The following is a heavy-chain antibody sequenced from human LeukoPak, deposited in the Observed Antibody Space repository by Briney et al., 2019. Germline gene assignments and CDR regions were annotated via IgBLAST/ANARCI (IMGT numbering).Heavy chain of an antibody. D-gene: IGHD3-3*01. CDR1: GFTFSSYA. V-gene: IGHV3-23*01. Sequence: GGSLRLSCAASGFTFSSYAMSWVRQAPGKGLEWVSVISGSGGSTYYADSVKGRLTISRDNSKNMLYLQMNSLRAEDTAVYYCAKNRFGVVTEFDYWGQGTQVTVSS. CDR2: ISGSGGST. J-gene: IGHJ4*02. CDR3: AKNRFGVVTEFDY.